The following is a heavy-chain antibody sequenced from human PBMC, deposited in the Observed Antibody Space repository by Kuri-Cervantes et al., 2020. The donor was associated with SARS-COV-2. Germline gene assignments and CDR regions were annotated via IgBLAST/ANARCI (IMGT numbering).Heavy chain of an antibody. D-gene: IGHD1-1*01. J-gene: IGHJ6*02. Sequence: GGSLRLSRAASGFTFSSYAMSWVRQAPGKGLEWVSAISGSGGSTYYADSVKGRFTISRDNAKNSLYLQMNSLRAEDTAVYYCARDKVQLERPRYDYYYYDMDVWGQGTTVTVSS. CDR3: ARDKVQLERPRYDYYYYDMDV. CDR2: ISGSGGST. CDR1: GFTFSSYA. V-gene: IGHV3-23*01.